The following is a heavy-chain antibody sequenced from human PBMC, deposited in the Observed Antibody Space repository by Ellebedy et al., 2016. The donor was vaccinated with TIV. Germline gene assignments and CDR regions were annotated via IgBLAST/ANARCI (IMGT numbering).Heavy chain of an antibody. Sequence: GSLRLSCAASGFTFSSYWMHWVRQAPGKGLEWIGEINHSGGTNYNPSLKSRVTISVDTSKNQFSLKVSSVTAADTAVYYCASLTTVTTGFDYWGQGTLVTVSS. D-gene: IGHD4-17*01. CDR3: ASLTTVTTGFDY. J-gene: IGHJ4*02. V-gene: IGHV4-34*01. CDR1: GFTFSSYW. CDR2: INHSGGT.